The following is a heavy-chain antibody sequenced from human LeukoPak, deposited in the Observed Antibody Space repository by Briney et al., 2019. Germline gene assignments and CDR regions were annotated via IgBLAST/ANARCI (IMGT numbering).Heavy chain of an antibody. D-gene: IGHD4-17*01. CDR3: ARGDYGDLGAFDI. Sequence: PSETLSLTCTVSGGSINSYYWSWIRQPPGKGLEWIGYIYYSGDTYYNPSLKSRVIISGDTSMNQFSLKLNSVTAGDTAIYYCARGDYGDLGAFDIWGQGTMVTVSS. CDR1: GGSINSYY. J-gene: IGHJ3*02. CDR2: IYYSGDT. V-gene: IGHV4-59*06.